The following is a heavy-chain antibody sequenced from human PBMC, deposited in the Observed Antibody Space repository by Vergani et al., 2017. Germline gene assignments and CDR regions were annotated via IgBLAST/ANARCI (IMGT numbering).Heavy chain of an antibody. CDR2: INPSGGST. CDR1: GYTFTSYY. J-gene: IGHJ6*02. Sequence: QVQLVQSGAEVKKPGASVKVSCKASGYTFTSYYMHWVRQAPGQGLEWMGIINPSGGSTSYAQKFQGRVTMTRDTSTSTVYMELSSLRSEDTAVYYCARGRHDYGDYRINYYYYYGMDVWGQGP. V-gene: IGHV1-46*01. D-gene: IGHD4-17*01. CDR3: ARGRHDYGDYRINYYYYYGMDV.